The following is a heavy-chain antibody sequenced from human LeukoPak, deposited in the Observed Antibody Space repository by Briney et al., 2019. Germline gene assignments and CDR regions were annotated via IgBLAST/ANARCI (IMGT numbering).Heavy chain of an antibody. D-gene: IGHD3-22*01. Sequence: GASVKVSCKASGYTFTSYAMHWVRQAPGQRLEWMGWINAGNGNTKYSQKFQGRVTMTEDTSTDTAYMELSSLRSEDTAVYYCATWPIDARDRYYYDSSGDRGFYFDYWGQGTLVTVSS. V-gene: IGHV1-3*01. J-gene: IGHJ4*02. CDR3: ATWPIDARDRYYYDSSGDRGFYFDY. CDR1: GYTFTSYA. CDR2: INAGNGNT.